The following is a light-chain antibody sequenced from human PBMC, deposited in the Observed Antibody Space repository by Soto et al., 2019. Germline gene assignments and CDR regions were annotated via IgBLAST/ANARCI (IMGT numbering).Light chain of an antibody. CDR1: QTISTF. CDR2: AAS. Sequence: DIQMTQSPSSLSAPVGDRVTITCRASQTISTFLNWYKQKPGKAPKLLIYAASSLQSGVPSRFSGSGSGTDFTLTITSLQPEDFATYYCQQSYSTPWTFGQGTKVEIK. V-gene: IGKV1-39*01. J-gene: IGKJ1*01. CDR3: QQSYSTPWT.